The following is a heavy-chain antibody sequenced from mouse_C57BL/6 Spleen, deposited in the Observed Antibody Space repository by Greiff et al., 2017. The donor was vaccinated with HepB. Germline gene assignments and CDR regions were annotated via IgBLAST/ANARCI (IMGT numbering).Heavy chain of an antibody. Sequence: VQLQQPGAELVKPGASVKLSCKASGYTFTSYWMQWVKQRPGQGLEWIGEIDPSDSYTNYNQKFKGKATLTVDTSSSTAYMQLSSLTSEDSAVYYCARLYYGSSYMAYWGQGTLVTVSA. V-gene: IGHV1-50*01. CDR3: ARLYYGSSYMAY. J-gene: IGHJ3*01. CDR1: GYTFTSYW. CDR2: IDPSDSYT. D-gene: IGHD1-1*01.